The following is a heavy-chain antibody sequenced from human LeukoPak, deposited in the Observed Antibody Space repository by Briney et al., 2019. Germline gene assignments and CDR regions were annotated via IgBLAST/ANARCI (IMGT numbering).Heavy chain of an antibody. D-gene: IGHD6-19*01. Sequence: PGGSLRLSCAASGFTFSSYSMNWVRQAPGKGLEWVSSTSSSSSYIDYADSVKGRFTISRDNAKNSLYLQMNSLRAEDTAVYYCARDGVSIAVAGKSFDYWGQGTLVTVSS. V-gene: IGHV3-21*01. CDR1: GFTFSSYS. CDR3: ARDGVSIAVAGKSFDY. CDR2: TSSSSSYI. J-gene: IGHJ4*02.